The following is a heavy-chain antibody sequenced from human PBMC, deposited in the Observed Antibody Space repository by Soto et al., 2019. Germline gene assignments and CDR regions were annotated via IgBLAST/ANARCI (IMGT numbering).Heavy chain of an antibody. CDR3: ASRYYDFWSGYHPYYYYYYMDV. D-gene: IGHD3-3*01. J-gene: IGHJ6*03. Sequence: GGSLRLSCAASGFTFSSYAMSWVRQAPGKGLEWVSAISGSGGSTYYADSVKGRFTISRDNSKNTLYLQMNSLSAEDTTVDYCASRYYDFWSGYHPYYYYYYMDVWGKGTTVTVSS. CDR2: ISGSGGST. V-gene: IGHV3-23*01. CDR1: GFTFSSYA.